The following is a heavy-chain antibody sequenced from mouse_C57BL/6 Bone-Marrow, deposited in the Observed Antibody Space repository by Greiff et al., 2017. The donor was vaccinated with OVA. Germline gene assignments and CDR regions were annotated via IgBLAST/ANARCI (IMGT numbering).Heavy chain of an antibody. D-gene: IGHD3-1*01. CDR1: GYTFTSYW. V-gene: IGHV1-74*01. CDR3: AMGLGSAQGAD. J-gene: IGHJ3*01. Sequence: QVQLQQSGAELVKPGASVKVSCKASGYTFTSYWMHWVKQRPGPGLEWIGRIHPSDSDPNYNQKFKGKATLTVDKSSSTAYMQLSSLTSEDSAVYYCAMGLGSAQGADWGQGTLVTVSA. CDR2: IHPSDSDP.